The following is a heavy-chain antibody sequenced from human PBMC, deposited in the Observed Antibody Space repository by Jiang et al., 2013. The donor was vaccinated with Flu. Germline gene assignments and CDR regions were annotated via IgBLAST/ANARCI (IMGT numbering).Heavy chain of an antibody. Sequence: GAEVKKPGASVKVSCKASGYTFTSYGISWVRQAPGQGLEWMGWISAYNGNTNYAQKLQGRVTMTTDTSTSTAYMELRSLRSDDTAVYYCARDPESGWFPYPRWDYWGQGTLVTVSS. CDR2: ISAYNGNT. CDR1: GYTFTSYG. CDR3: ARDPESGWFPYPRWDY. J-gene: IGHJ4*02. D-gene: IGHD6-19*01. V-gene: IGHV1-18*04.